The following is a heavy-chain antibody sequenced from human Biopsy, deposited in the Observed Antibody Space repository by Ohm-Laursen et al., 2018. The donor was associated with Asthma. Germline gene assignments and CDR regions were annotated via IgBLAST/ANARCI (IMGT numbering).Heavy chain of an antibody. D-gene: IGHD2-15*01. CDR3: GIVVAANPFQGDC. CDR2: ISYDGSIT. V-gene: IGHV3-30*03. Sequence: SLRLSCLAAGFAFRSYAMNWVRQAPGKGLEWVAVISYDGSITHYADSVKGRFTISRDNSKNTVYLDISSLRIEDTAVFYCGIVVAANPFQGDCWGQGTLVTVS. J-gene: IGHJ4*02. CDR1: GFAFRSYA.